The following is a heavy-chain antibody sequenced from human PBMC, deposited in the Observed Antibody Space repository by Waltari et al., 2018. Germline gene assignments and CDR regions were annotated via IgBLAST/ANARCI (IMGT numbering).Heavy chain of an antibody. V-gene: IGHV3-23*03. D-gene: IGHD6-13*01. CDR1: GFTFSSYA. J-gene: IGHJ4*02. Sequence: EVQLLESGGGLVQPGGSLRLSCAASGFTFSSYAMSWVRQAPGKWLEWVSVIYSGGSTYYADSVKGRFTISRDNSKNTLYLQMNSLRAEDTAVYYCAKDWGRRPAGDFDYWGQGTLVTVSS. CDR2: IYSGGST. CDR3: AKDWGRRPAGDFDY.